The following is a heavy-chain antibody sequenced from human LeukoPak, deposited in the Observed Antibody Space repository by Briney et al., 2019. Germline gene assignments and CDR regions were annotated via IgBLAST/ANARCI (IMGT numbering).Heavy chain of an antibody. CDR3: ARVDTALVTFDY. CDR2: IYHSGST. V-gene: IGHV4-59*01. CDR1: GGSISSYY. D-gene: IGHD5-18*01. J-gene: IGHJ4*02. Sequence: SSETLSLTCTVSGGSISSYYWSWVRQPPGKGLEWIGYIYHSGSTNYNPSLKSRVTISVDTSKNQFSLKLSSVTAADTAVYYCARVDTALVTFDYWGQGTLLTVSS.